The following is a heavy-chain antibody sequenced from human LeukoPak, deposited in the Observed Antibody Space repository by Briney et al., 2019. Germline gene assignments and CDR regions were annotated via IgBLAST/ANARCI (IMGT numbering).Heavy chain of an antibody. J-gene: IGHJ3*02. CDR2: IYYSGST. CDR1: GGSVSSGSYY. Sequence: PSETLSLTCTVSGGSVSSGSYYWGWVRQPPGRGLEWIGYIYYSGSTNYNPSLKSRVTISVNTSKNQFSLKLSSVTAADTAVYYCARDHVDTDDAFDIWGQGTMVTVSS. V-gene: IGHV4-61*01. CDR3: ARDHVDTDDAFDI. D-gene: IGHD5-18*01.